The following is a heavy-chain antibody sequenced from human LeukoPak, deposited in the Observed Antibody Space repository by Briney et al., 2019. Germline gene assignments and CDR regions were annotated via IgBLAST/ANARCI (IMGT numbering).Heavy chain of an antibody. CDR2: IYPGDSDT. D-gene: IGHD2-21*02. Sequence: PGESLKISCKGSGYRFTSYWIGWVRQMPGKGLEWMGIIYPGDSDTRYSPSFQGQVTISTDKSISTAYLQWSSLKASDTAMYYFARLRSEYCGADCYSYYYYMDVWGKGTTVTVSS. J-gene: IGHJ6*03. CDR3: ARLRSEYCGADCYSYYYYMDV. CDR1: GYRFTSYW. V-gene: IGHV5-51*03.